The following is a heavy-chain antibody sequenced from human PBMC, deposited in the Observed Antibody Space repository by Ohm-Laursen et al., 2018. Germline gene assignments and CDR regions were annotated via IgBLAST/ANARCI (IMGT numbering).Heavy chain of an antibody. V-gene: IGHV3-23*01. CDR1: GFTFSSYA. CDR3: AKDMGGLRFLEWVYYFDY. D-gene: IGHD3-3*01. CDR2: ISGSGGST. Sequence: GSLRLSCTAAGFTFSSYAMSWVRQAPGKGLEWVSAISGSGGSTYYADSVKGRFTISRDNSKNTLYLQMNSLRAEDTAVYYCAKDMGGLRFLEWVYYFDYWGQGTLVTVSS. J-gene: IGHJ4*02.